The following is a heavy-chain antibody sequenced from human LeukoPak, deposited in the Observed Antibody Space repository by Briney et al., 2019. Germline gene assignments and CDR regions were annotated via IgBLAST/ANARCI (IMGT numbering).Heavy chain of an antibody. V-gene: IGHV4-30-4*01. CDR1: GGSISSGDYY. J-gene: IGHJ5*02. Sequence: PSQTLSLTCTVSGGSISSGDYYWSWIRQPPGKGLEWIGYIYYSGSTYYNPSLKSRVTISVDTSKNQFSLKLSSVTAADTAVYYCARDNIPVAGTGLSWFDPWGQGTLVTVSS. D-gene: IGHD6-13*01. CDR2: IYYSGST. CDR3: ARDNIPVAGTGLSWFDP.